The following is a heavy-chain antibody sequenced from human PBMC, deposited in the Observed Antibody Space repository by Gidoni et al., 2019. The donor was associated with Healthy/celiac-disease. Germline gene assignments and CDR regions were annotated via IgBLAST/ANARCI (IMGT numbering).Heavy chain of an antibody. CDR3: ASVIRGNWQWLSSRPPKYYCDY. Sequence: QVQLQQWGAGLLKPSETLSLTGAVYGGSFSGYYWSWIRQHPGKGLEWIRAINHIGSTNYNPSLKLRVTLSVDTSKTQFSLKLSSVTAADTAVYYCASVIRGNWQWLSSRPPKYYCDYWGQGTLVTVSS. CDR1: GGSFSGYY. D-gene: IGHD6-19*01. CDR2: INHIGST. J-gene: IGHJ4*02. V-gene: IGHV4-34*01.